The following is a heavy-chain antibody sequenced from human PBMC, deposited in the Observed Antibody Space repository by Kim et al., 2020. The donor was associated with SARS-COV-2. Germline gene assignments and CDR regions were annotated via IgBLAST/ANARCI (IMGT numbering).Heavy chain of an antibody. J-gene: IGHJ6*02. CDR2: IYSGGST. Sequence: GGSLRLSCAASGFTVSSNYMSWVRQAPGKGLEWVSVIYSGGSTYYADSVKGRFTISRDNSKNTLYLQMNSLRAEDTAVYYCASLSCGGDFYYDYYGMDVWGQGTTVTVSS. V-gene: IGHV3-53*01. CDR3: ASLSCGGDFYYDYYGMDV. D-gene: IGHD2-21*02. CDR1: GFTVSSNY.